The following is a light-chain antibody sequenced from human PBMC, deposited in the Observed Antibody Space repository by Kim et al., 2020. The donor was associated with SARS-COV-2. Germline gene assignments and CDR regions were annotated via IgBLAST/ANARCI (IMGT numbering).Light chain of an antibody. CDR3: SSYTGTTTLYV. J-gene: IGLJ1*01. V-gene: IGLV2-14*03. Sequence: HSIPISCTGTSSDVGAYDYVSWFKQLPGKAPQLVIYDVSYRPSGISNRLSGSKSGNTASLTISGLQTEDEADYFCSSYTGTTTLYVFGTGTKVTVL. CDR2: DVS. CDR1: SSDVGAYDY.